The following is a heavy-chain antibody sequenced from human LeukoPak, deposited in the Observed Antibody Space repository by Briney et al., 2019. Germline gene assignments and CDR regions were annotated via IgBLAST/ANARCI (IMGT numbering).Heavy chain of an antibody. J-gene: IGHJ4*02. Sequence: PGGSLRLSCAASGFTFSSYSMNWLRQAPGKGLEWVSSISSSSSYIYYADSVKGRFTISRDNAKNSLYLQMNSLRAEDTAVYYCARDLGSSGYYYAFDYWGQGTLVTVSS. CDR2: ISSSSSYI. CDR1: GFTFSSYS. V-gene: IGHV3-21*01. D-gene: IGHD3-22*01. CDR3: ARDLGSSGYYYAFDY.